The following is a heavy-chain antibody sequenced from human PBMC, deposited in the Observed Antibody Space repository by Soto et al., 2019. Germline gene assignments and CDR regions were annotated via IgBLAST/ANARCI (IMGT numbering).Heavy chain of an antibody. J-gene: IGHJ3*02. CDR3: ARDFDGSAAFDI. Sequence: GGSLRLSCAASGFTFSSYGMHWVRQAPGKGLEWVAVIWYDGSNKYYADSVKGRFTISRDNSKNTLYLQMNSLRAEDTAVYYCARDFDGSAAFDIWGQGTMVTVSS. D-gene: IGHD2-15*01. CDR1: GFTFSSYG. CDR2: IWYDGSNK. V-gene: IGHV3-33*01.